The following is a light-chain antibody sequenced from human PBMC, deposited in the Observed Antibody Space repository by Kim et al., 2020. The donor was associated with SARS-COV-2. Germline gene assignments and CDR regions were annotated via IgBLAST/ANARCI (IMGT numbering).Light chain of an antibody. J-gene: IGKJ1*01. CDR2: AAS. V-gene: IGKV1-5*03. CDR3: QQYDNYGT. Sequence: SASVGDRVTITCRASQSISDWLAWYQQKPGKAPKLLIYAASTLESGVPSRFSGSGSGTEFTLTISSLQPDDFATYYCQQYDNYGTFGQGTKVEIK. CDR1: QSISDW.